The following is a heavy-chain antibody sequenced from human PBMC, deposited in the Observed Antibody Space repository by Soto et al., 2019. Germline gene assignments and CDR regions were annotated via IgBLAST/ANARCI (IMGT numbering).Heavy chain of an antibody. V-gene: IGHV1-69*13. J-gene: IGHJ6*02. D-gene: IGHD4-4*01. CDR3: VIAYSNYYYYYYGMDV. CDR2: TIPIFGTA. CDR1: GGTFSSYA. Sequence: SVKVSCKASGGTFSSYAISWVRQAPGQGLEWMGGTIPIFGTANYAQKFQGRVTITADESTSTAYMELSSLRSEDTAVYYCVIAYSNYYYYYYGMDVWGQGTTVTVSS.